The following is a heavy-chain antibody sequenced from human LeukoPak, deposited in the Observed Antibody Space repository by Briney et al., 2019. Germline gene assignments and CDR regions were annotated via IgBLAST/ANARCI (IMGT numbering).Heavy chain of an antibody. CDR3: ARSVGTMIVVFDY. CDR2: INPNSGGT. V-gene: IGHV1-2*06. D-gene: IGHD3-22*01. CDR1: GYTFTGYY. J-gene: IGHJ4*02. Sequence: ASVKVSCKASGYTFTGYYMHWVRQAPGQGLEWMGRINPNSGGTNYAQKFQGRVTTTRDTSISTAYMELSRLRSDDTAVYYCARSVGTMIVVFDYWGQGTLVTVSS.